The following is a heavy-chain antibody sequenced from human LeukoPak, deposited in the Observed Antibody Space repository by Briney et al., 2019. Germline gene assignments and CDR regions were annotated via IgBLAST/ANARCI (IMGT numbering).Heavy chain of an antibody. CDR1: EFTFSSYG. CDR2: IWYDGSNK. J-gene: IGHJ4*02. CDR3: AREEAGYCSGGSCYGGAYDY. V-gene: IGHV3-33*01. Sequence: GGSLRLSCAASEFTFSSYGMHWVRQAPGKGLEWVAVIWYDGSNKYYADSVKGRFTISRDNSKNTLYLQMNSLRAEDTAVYYCAREEAGYCSGGSCYGGAYDYWGQGTLVTVSS. D-gene: IGHD2-15*01.